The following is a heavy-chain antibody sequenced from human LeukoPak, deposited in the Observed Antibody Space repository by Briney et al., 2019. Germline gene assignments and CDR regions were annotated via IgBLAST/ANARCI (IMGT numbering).Heavy chain of an antibody. J-gene: IGHJ4*02. CDR2: ISYDRSNK. D-gene: IGHD3-22*01. CDR1: GFTFSSYD. V-gene: IGHV3-30*03. CDR3: ARDPRLRGDSSGYYALYFDY. Sequence: GGSLRLSCAASGFTFSSYDMHWVRQAPGKGLEWVAVISYDRSNKYYADSLKGRFTISRDNSKNTLYLQMNSLRAEDTAVYYCARDPRLRGDSSGYYALYFDYWGQGTLVTVSS.